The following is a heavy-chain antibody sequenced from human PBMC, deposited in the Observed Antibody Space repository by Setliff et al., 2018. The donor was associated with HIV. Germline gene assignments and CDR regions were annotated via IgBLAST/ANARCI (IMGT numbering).Heavy chain of an antibody. CDR3: AKGAGFYGDYTFDH. V-gene: IGHV4-59*10. CDR1: GGSFSGYY. D-gene: IGHD4-17*01. Sequence: SETLSLTCAVYGGSFSGYYWSWIRQPAGKGLEWLGRVYIRGRTDYNPSLKSRVAMSIDTSKSQFSLKVTSVTAADTAVYCCAKGAGFYGDYTFDHWGQGRQVTVSS. CDR2: VYIRGRT. J-gene: IGHJ4*02.